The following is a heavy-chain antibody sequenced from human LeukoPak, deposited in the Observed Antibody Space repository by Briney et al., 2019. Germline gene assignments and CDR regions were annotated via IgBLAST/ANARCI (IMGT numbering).Heavy chain of an antibody. CDR3: ARAPGWQLVRDADY. CDR2: INGDGSTI. V-gene: IGHV3-74*01. D-gene: IGHD6-6*01. CDR1: GFTFNGHW. J-gene: IGHJ4*02. Sequence: GGSLRLSCEASGFTFNGHWMHWVRQAPGKGLVWVSLINGDGSTISYADSVKGRFTISRDNAKNRLYLQMNSLGAEDTAVYYCARAPGWQLVRDADYWGQGTLVTVS.